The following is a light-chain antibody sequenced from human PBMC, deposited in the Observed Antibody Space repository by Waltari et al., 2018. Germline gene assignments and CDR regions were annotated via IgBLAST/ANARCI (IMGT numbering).Light chain of an antibody. CDR1: QSFSTW. Sequence: IQMTQSPSTLSASVGDRVTITCRASQSFSTWLAWYQQKPGKAPKLLIYKASILQRGVPSRFSGSGSGTEFTLTISSLQPDDFATYYCQQYNSSPTFGQGTKVEIK. J-gene: IGKJ1*01. CDR3: QQYNSSPT. CDR2: KAS. V-gene: IGKV1-5*03.